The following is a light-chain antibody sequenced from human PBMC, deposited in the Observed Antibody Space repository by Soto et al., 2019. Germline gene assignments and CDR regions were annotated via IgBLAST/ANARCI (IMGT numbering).Light chain of an antibody. CDR1: QSVNYN. J-gene: IGKJ4*01. CDR2: SAS. V-gene: IGKV3D-15*01. CDR3: QQYNNWPPLT. Sequence: EIVMTHSPATLSVSPGGRATLSCSSSQSVNYNLAWYQQKPGQAPRLLIYSASTRATGTPARFSGSGSGTEFTLTISRLQSEDFAVYYCQQYNNWPPLTFGGGTKVDIK.